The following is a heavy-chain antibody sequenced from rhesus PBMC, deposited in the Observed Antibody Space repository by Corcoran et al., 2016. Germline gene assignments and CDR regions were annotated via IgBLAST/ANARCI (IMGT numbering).Heavy chain of an antibody. Sequence: QLQLQESGPGLVKPSETLSVTCAVSGGSISSSYWSWFRPAPGKGLEWIGYIYGSGSSTNYNPSLKSRGTLSVDTSKNQFSLKLSSVTAADTAVYYCVRDRDYGNSLDYWGQGVLVTVSS. CDR3: VRDRDYGNSLDY. V-gene: IGHV4-169*02. CDR2: IYGSGSST. D-gene: IGHD4-35*01. CDR1: GGSISSSY. J-gene: IGHJ4*01.